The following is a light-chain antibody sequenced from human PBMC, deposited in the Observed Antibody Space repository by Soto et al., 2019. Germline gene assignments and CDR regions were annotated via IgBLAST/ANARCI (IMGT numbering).Light chain of an antibody. J-gene: IGLJ1*01. V-gene: IGLV1-40*01. CDR2: GNS. CDR3: QSYDSSLSGSYV. CDR1: SSNIGAGYD. Sequence: QSVLTQPPSVSGAPGQRATISCTGSSSNIGAGYDVHWYQQLPGTAPKLLIYGNSNRPSGVPDRFSGSKSGTSASPAITGLQAEDEADYYCQSYDSSLSGSYVFGPGTKVTVL.